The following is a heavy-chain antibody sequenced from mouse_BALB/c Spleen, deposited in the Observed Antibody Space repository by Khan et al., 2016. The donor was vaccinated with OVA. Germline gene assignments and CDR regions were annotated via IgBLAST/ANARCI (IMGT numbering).Heavy chain of an antibody. V-gene: IGHV1-4*01. D-gene: IGHD2-14*01. CDR3: AKEGAYYRSDGWFAY. Sequence: QMQLEESGAELARPGASVKMSCKASGYTFTTYTIHWVKQRPGQGLEWIGYIIPSTDYTTYNQKLKDKATLTADKSSSTAYMQLSSLTSDDSAVYYCAKEGAYYRSDGWFAYWGQGTLVTVSA. CDR1: GYTFTTYT. CDR2: IIPSTDYT. J-gene: IGHJ3*01.